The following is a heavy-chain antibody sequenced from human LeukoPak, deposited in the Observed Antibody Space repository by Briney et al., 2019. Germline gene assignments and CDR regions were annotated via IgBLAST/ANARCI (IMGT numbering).Heavy chain of an antibody. D-gene: IGHD6-19*01. Sequence: SVTVSFKASGGTFSSYAISWVRQAPGQGLEWMGGIIPTFGTANYAQKFQGRVTITTDESTSTAYMELSSLRSEDTAVYYCARGRWLTYAFDIWGQGTMVTVSS. V-gene: IGHV1-69*05. CDR1: GGTFSSYA. CDR2: IIPTFGTA. CDR3: ARGRWLTYAFDI. J-gene: IGHJ3*02.